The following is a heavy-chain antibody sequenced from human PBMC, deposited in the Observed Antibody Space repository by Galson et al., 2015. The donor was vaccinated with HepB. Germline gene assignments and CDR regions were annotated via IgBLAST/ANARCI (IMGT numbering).Heavy chain of an antibody. CDR1: GFTFDDYA. Sequence: SLRLSCAASGFTFDDYAMHWVRQAPGKGLEWVSGISWNSGSIGYADSVKGRFTISRDNAKNSLYLQMNSLRAEDTALYYCARDGLTVTGGVFDIWGQGTMVTVSS. J-gene: IGHJ3*02. CDR2: ISWNSGSI. D-gene: IGHD2-8*02. V-gene: IGHV3-9*01. CDR3: ARDGLTVTGGVFDI.